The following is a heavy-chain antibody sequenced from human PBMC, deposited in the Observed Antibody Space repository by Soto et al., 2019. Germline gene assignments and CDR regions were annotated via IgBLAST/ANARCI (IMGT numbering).Heavy chain of an antibody. CDR3: ERGGLTTVTHFDY. CDR1: GFTFSTYT. D-gene: IGHD4-4*01. J-gene: IGHJ4*02. V-gene: IGHV3-21*01. Sequence: GGSLRLSCATSGFTFSTYTMNWVRQAPGKGLEWVSSISSSSSYIYNADSVKGRFTVSRDNAKNSLYLQMNSLRAEDTAVYYCERGGLTTVTHFDYWGRGTLVTVSS. CDR2: ISSSSSYI.